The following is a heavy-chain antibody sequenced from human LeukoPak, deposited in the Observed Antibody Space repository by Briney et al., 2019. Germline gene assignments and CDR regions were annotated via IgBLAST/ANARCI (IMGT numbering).Heavy chain of an antibody. CDR2: INPNSGGT. J-gene: IGHJ4*02. CDR1: GYTFTGYY. D-gene: IGHD3-22*01. Sequence: GASVKVSCKASGYTFTGYYMHWVRQAPGQGLEWMGWINPNSGGTNYAQKFQGRVTMTRDTSISTAYMELSRLRSDDTAVYYCAREGIYDGSAQSDYWGQGTLVTVSS. CDR3: AREGIYDGSAQSDY. V-gene: IGHV1-2*02.